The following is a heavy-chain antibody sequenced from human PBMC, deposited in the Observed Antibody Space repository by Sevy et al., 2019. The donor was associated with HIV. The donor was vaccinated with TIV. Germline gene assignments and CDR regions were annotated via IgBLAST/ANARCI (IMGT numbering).Heavy chain of an antibody. CDR3: ARGSIRYYDILTGGFDP. CDR1: GFTFSSYA. D-gene: IGHD3-9*01. V-gene: IGHV3-30-3*01. Sequence: GGSLRLSCAATGFTFSSYAMHWVRQAPGKGLEWVAVISYDGSNKYYTDSVKGRFTISRDNSKNTLYLQMNSLRPEDTAVYYCARGSIRYYDILTGGFDPWGQGTLVTVSS. CDR2: ISYDGSNK. J-gene: IGHJ5*02.